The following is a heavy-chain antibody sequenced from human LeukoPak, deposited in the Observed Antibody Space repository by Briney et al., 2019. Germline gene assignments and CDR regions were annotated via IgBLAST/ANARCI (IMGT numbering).Heavy chain of an antibody. CDR3: ASEPAYYMDV. CDR1: GGSIGSYY. D-gene: IGHD1-14*01. V-gene: IGHV4-59*12. CDR2: IYYSGST. J-gene: IGHJ6*03. Sequence: SETLSLTCTVSGGSIGSYYWNWIRQPPGKGLEWIGYIYYSGSTNYNPSLKSRVTISVDTSKNQFSLKLSSVTAADTAVYYCASEPAYYMDVWGKGTTVTVSS.